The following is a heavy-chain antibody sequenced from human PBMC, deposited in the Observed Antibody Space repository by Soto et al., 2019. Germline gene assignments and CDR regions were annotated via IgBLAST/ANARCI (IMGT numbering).Heavy chain of an antibody. Sequence: ASVKVSCKASGYTFTSYGISWVRQAPGQGLEWMGWISAYNGNTNYAQKLQGRVTMTTDTSTSTAYMGLRSLRSDDTAVYYCARATDYYDSSGYYYSWDFDYWGQGTLVTVSS. D-gene: IGHD3-22*01. V-gene: IGHV1-18*01. J-gene: IGHJ4*02. CDR2: ISAYNGNT. CDR3: ARATDYYDSSGYYYSWDFDY. CDR1: GYTFTSYG.